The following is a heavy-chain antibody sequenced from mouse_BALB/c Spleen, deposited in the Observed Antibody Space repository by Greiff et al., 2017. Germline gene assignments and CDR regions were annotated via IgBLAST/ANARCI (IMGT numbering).Heavy chain of an antibody. J-gene: IGHJ4*01. V-gene: IGHV1S29*02. CDR2: IYPYNGGT. D-gene: IGHD1-1*02. CDR3: ARLWDAMDY. Sequence: VQLKESGPELVKPGASVKISCKASGYTFTDYNMHWVKQSHGKSLEWIGYIYPYNGGTGYNQKFTSKATLTVDNSSSTAYMELRSLTSEDSAVYYCARLWDAMDYWGQGTSVTVSS. CDR1: GYTFTDYN.